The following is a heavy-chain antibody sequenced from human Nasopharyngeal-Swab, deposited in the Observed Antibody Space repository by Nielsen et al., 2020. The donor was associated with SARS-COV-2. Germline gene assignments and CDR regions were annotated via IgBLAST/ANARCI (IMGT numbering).Heavy chain of an antibody. Sequence: GESLKISCAASGFTFSSYSMNWVRQAPGKGLEWVSYISSSSSTIYYADSVKGRFTISRDNVKNSLYLQMNSLRDEDTAVYYCARDPGVVVVAATHYYYYGMDVWGQGTTVTVSS. CDR1: GFTFSSYS. V-gene: IGHV3-48*02. CDR3: ARDPGVVVVAATHYYYYGMDV. D-gene: IGHD2-15*01. J-gene: IGHJ6*02. CDR2: ISSSSSTI.